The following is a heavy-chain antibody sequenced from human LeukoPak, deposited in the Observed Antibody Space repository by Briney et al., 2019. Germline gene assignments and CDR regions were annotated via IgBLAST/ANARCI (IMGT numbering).Heavy chain of an antibody. J-gene: IGHJ6*02. CDR2: IIPIFGTA. V-gene: IGHV1-69*13. CDR3: ARDLLDGYNSYYYYGMDV. D-gene: IGHD5-24*01. Sequence: SVKVSCKASGGTFSSYAISWVRQAPGQGLEWMGGIIPIFGTANYAQKFQGRVTITADESTSTAYMELSSLRSEDTAVYYCARDLLDGYNSYYYYGMDVWGQGTTVTVSS. CDR1: GGTFSSYA.